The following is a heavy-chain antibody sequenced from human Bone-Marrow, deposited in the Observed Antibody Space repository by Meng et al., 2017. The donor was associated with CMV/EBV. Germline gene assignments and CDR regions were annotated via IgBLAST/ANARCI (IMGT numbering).Heavy chain of an antibody. D-gene: IGHD3-22*01. Sequence: SETLSLTCTVSAGSISSYYWSWIRQPPGKGLEWIGYIYYSGSTNYNPSLKSRVTISVDTSKNQFSLKLSSVTAADTAVYYCARSPHYYYDSSTNWFDPWGQGTLVTVSS. V-gene: IGHV4-59*01. CDR1: AGSISSYY. CDR3: ARSPHYYYDSSTNWFDP. J-gene: IGHJ5*02. CDR2: IYYSGST.